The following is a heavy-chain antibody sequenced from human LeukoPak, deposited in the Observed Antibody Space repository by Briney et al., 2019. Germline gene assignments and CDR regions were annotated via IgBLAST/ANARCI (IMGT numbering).Heavy chain of an antibody. J-gene: IGHJ4*02. V-gene: IGHV3-23*01. D-gene: IGHD3-22*01. CDR2: ISGSGGST. CDR3: ATSPKPYYYDSSGYYSTPPDY. CDR1: GFTFSSYA. Sequence: GGSLRLSCAASGFTFSSYAMSWVRQAPGKGLEWVSAISGSGGSTYYADSVKGRFTISRDNSKNTLYLQMNSLRAEDTAVYYCATSPKPYYYDSSGYYSTPPDYWGQGTLVTVSS.